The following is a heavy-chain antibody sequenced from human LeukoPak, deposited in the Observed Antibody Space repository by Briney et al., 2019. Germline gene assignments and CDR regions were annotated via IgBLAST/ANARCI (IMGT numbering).Heavy chain of an antibody. CDR3: GRDDDY. V-gene: IGHV1-18*01. D-gene: IGHD2-21*02. J-gene: IGHJ4*02. Sequence: GQGLEWMGCISAYNGNTNYAQKLQGRVTMTTDTSTSTAYMELRSLRSDDTAVYYCGRDDDYWGQGTLVTVSS. CDR2: ISAYNGNT.